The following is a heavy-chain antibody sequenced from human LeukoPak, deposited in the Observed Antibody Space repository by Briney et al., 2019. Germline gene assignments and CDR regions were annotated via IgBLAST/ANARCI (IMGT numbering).Heavy chain of an antibody. CDR2: IYSGGST. CDR1: GFTVSSNY. Sequence: GGSLRLSCAASGFTVSSNYMSWVRQAPGKGLEWVSVIYSGGSTYYADSVKGRFTISRENSKNTLYLQMNSLRAEDTAVYYCARERLRGYNYGLDYWGQGTLVTVSS. J-gene: IGHJ4*02. V-gene: IGHV3-53*01. CDR3: ARERLRGYNYGLDY. D-gene: IGHD5-18*01.